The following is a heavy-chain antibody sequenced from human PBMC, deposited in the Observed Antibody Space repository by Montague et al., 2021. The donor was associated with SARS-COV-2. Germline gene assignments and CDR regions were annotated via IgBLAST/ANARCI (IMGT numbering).Heavy chain of an antibody. J-gene: IGHJ3*02. Sequence: SLRLSCAASGLTFSSYAMHWVRQAPGKGLEWVAVISYDGSNKYYADSVKGRFTISRDNSKNTLYLQMNSLRAEDTAVYYCASNLFITIFGVVISSDAFDIWGQGTMVTVSS. CDR2: ISYDGSNK. D-gene: IGHD3-3*01. CDR1: GLTFSSYA. V-gene: IGHV3-30-3*01. CDR3: ASNLFITIFGVVISSDAFDI.